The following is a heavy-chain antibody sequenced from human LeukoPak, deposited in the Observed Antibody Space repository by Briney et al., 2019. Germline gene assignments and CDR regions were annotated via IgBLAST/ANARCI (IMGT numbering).Heavy chain of an antibody. CDR3: ARTIIAAAGKSKRYYYGMDV. J-gene: IGHJ6*02. CDR2: IYYSGST. D-gene: IGHD6-13*01. Sequence: SQTLSLTCTVSGGSISSGGYYWSWIRQHPGKGLEWIGYIYYSGSTYYNPSLKSRVTISVDTSKNQFSLKLSSVTAADTAVYYCARTIIAAAGKSKRYYYGMDVWGQGTTVTVSS. CDR1: GGSISSGGYY. V-gene: IGHV4-31*03.